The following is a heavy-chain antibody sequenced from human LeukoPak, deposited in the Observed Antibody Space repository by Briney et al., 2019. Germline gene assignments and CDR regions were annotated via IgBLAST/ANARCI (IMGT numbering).Heavy chain of an antibody. D-gene: IGHD1-26*01. V-gene: IGHV3-30-3*01. CDR3: ASLELETPGDG. CDR1: GFTFSSYA. J-gene: IGHJ4*02. CDR2: ISYDGSNK. Sequence: GGSLRLSCAASGFTFSSYAMHWVRQAPGKGLEWVAVISYDGSNKYYADSVKGRFTISRDNSKNTLYLQMNSLRAEDTVVYYCASLELETPGDGWGQGTLVTVSS.